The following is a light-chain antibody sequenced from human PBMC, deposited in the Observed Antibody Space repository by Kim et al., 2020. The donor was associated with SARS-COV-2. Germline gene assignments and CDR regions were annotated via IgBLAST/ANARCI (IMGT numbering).Light chain of an antibody. CDR3: QVWDSSPV. CDR1: NIGSKN. CDR2: RDS. V-gene: IGLV3-9*01. Sequence: SYELTQPLSVSVALGQTARITCGGNNIGSKNVHWYQQKPGQAPVLVIYRDSNRPSGIPERFSGSNSGNTATLTISRAQAGDEADYYCQVWDSSPVFGEGT. J-gene: IGLJ2*01.